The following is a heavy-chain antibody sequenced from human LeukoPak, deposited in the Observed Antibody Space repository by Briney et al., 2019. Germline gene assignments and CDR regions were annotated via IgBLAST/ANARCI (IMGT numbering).Heavy chain of an antibody. CDR2: IYYSGST. V-gene: IGHV4-30-4*01. CDR3: ARFFRPYYDFWSGYYPYFDY. J-gene: IGHJ4*02. CDR1: DCSISSGDDY. D-gene: IGHD3-3*01. Sequence: SAILSLTCTVSDCSISSGDDYWSWIRQPPGKGLEWIGYIYYSGSTYYNPSLKSRVTISVDTSKNQFSLKLSSVTAADTAVYYCARFFRPYYDFWSGYYPYFDYWGQGTLVTVSS.